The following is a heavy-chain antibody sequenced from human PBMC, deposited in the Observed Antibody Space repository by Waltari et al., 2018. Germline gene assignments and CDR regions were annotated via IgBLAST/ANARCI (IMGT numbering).Heavy chain of an antibody. CDR1: GFTFRASD. Sequence: EVQLVESGGGLVQPGGSLRLSCAASGFTFRASDMHWVRQITGKGLEWVSGIGTIGDTYYPDSMEGRFSISRDDDKNSLHLQMNSLRAGDTAVYYCAKGGLRALWRRVDYFDYWGRGILVTVSA. J-gene: IGHJ4*02. CDR3: AKGGLRALWRRVDYFDY. CDR2: IGTIGDT. D-gene: IGHD3-10*01. V-gene: IGHV3-13*01.